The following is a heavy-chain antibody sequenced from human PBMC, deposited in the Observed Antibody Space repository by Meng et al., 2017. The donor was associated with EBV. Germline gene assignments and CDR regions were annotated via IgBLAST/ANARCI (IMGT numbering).Heavy chain of an antibody. Sequence: AEMWVSGGRLVPPGGSLRLSCAASGFTFSSYAMSWVRQAPGKGLEWVSAISGSGGSTYYADSVKGRFTISRDNSKNTLYLQMNSLRAEDTAVYYCAKVNQLLGGNDYWGQGTLVTVSS. V-gene: IGHV3-23*01. J-gene: IGHJ4*02. CDR3: AKVNQLLGGNDY. CDR1: GFTFSSYA. CDR2: ISGSGGST. D-gene: IGHD1-26*01.